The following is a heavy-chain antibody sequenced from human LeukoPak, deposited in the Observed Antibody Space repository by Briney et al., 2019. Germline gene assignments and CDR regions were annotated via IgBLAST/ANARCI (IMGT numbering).Heavy chain of an antibody. J-gene: IGHJ4*02. V-gene: IGHV4-34*01. D-gene: IGHD4-23*01. CDR3: ARVATVVTQPFDY. CDR2: INHSGST. CDR1: GGSFSGYY. Sequence: PSETLSLTCAVYGGSFSGYYWSWIRQPPGKGLEWIGEINHSGSTNYNPSLKSRVTISVDTSKNQFSLKLSSVTAADTAVYYCARVATVVTQPFDYWGQGTLVTVSS.